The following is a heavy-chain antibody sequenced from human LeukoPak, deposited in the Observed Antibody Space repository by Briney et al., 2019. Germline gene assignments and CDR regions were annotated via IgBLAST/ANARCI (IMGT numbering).Heavy chain of an antibody. CDR3: ARWAYGDYSDYFDY. D-gene: IGHD4-17*01. CDR2: ISAYNGNT. V-gene: IGHV1-18*01. Sequence: ASVKVSCKASGYTFTSYGISWVRQAPGQGLERMGWISAYNGNTNYAQKLQGRVTMTTDTSTSTAYMELSSLRSDDTAVYYCARWAYGDYSDYFDYWGQGTLVTVSS. CDR1: GYTFTSYG. J-gene: IGHJ4*02.